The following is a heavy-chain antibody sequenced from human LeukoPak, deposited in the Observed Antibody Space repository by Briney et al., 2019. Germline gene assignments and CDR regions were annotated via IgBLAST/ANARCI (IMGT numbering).Heavy chain of an antibody. CDR3: ARDLAARPGGFDY. CDR1: GGSISSGDYY. D-gene: IGHD6-6*01. Sequence: SETLSLTCTVSGGSISSGDYYWSWIRQPPGKGLEWIGYIYYSGSTYYSPSLKSRVTISVDTSKNQFSLKLSSVTAADTAVYYCARDLAARPGGFDYWGQGTLVTVSS. CDR2: IYYSGST. J-gene: IGHJ4*02. V-gene: IGHV4-30-4*08.